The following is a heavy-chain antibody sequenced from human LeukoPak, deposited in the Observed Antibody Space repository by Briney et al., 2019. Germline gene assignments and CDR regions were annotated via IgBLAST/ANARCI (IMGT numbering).Heavy chain of an antibody. CDR2: IYHSGST. CDR3: TNVGDYSHSSNFEY. J-gene: IGHJ4*02. D-gene: IGHD6-19*01. V-gene: IGHV4-59*01. Sequence: SETLSLTCSVSGPSISSSAWSWVRQSPGKGLEWIGYIYHSGSTTYYPSLQSRVTISRDTSTYQYSLKVNSVTTADTAVYCCTNVGDYSHSSNFEYWGQGIQVTVSS. CDR1: GPSISSSA.